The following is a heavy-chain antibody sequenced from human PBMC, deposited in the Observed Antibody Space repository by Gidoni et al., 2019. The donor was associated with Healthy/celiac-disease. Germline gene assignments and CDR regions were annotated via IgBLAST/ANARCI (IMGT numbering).Heavy chain of an antibody. D-gene: IGHD3-22*01. CDR1: GYTFTSYY. CDR3: ARASDSSGYYYNTPTYYFDY. V-gene: IGHV1-46*01. CDR2: INPSGGST. Sequence: QVQLVQSGAEVKKPGASVKVSCKASGYTFTSYYMHWVRQAPGQGLEWMGIINPSGGSTSYAQKFQGRVTMTRDTSTSTVYMELSSLRSEDTAVYYCARASDSSGYYYNTPTYYFDYWGQGTLVTVSS. J-gene: IGHJ4*02.